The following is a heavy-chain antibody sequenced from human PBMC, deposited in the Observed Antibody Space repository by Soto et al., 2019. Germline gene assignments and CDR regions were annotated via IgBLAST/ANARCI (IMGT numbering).Heavy chain of an antibody. CDR2: IKSKTDGGTT. CDR1: GFTFSNAW. CDR3: TTDRFFFFGVVTQYLFYY. Sequence: RGSLRLSCAASGFTFSNAWMNWVRQAPGKGLEWVGRIKSKTDGGTTDYAAPVKGRFTISRDDSKNTLYLQMNSLKTEDTAVYYCTTDRFFFFGVVTQYLFYYCGQGSLVPGSS. J-gene: IGHJ4*02. V-gene: IGHV3-15*07. D-gene: IGHD3-3*01.